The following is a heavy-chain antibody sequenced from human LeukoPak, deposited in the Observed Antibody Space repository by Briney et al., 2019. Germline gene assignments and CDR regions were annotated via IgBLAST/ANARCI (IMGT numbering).Heavy chain of an antibody. CDR2: ISGSGGST. V-gene: IGHV3-23*01. Sequence: GGSLRLSCAASGLTFSSYAMSWVRQAPGKGLEWVSAISGSGGSTYYADSVKGRFTISRDNSKNTLYLQMNSLRAEDTAVYYCAKDRFYGSGSYLGYYFDYWGQGTLVTVSS. CDR1: GLTFSSYA. CDR3: AKDRFYGSGSYLGYYFDY. D-gene: IGHD3-10*01. J-gene: IGHJ4*02.